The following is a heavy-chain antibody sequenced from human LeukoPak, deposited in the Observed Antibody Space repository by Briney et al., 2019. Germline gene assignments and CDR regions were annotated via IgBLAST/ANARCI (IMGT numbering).Heavy chain of an antibody. D-gene: IGHD5-18*01. J-gene: IGHJ4*02. CDR1: GYTFTGYY. CDR2: INPNSGGT. Sequence: ASVKVSCKASGYTFTGYYMHWVRQAPGQGLEWMGWINPNSGGTNYAQKFQGRVTMTRDTPISTAYMELSRLRSDDTAVYYCATGRDTAMVTYFDYWGQGTLVTVSS. V-gene: IGHV1-2*02. CDR3: ATGRDTAMVTYFDY.